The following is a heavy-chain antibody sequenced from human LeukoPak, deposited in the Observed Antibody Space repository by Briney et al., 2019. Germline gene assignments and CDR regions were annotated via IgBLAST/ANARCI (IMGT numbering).Heavy chain of an antibody. V-gene: IGHV3-23*01. D-gene: IGHD4-17*01. CDR1: EFTFSSYG. CDR2: ISGSRGST. Sequence: PGGSLRLSCAASEFTFSSYGMSWVRQAPGKGLEWVSSISGSRGSTQYADSVQGRFAISRDNSKNTLYLQMNSLRVEDTAVYFCARDPNGDYIGTFDMWGRGTMVSVSS. CDR3: ARDPNGDYIGTFDM. J-gene: IGHJ3*02.